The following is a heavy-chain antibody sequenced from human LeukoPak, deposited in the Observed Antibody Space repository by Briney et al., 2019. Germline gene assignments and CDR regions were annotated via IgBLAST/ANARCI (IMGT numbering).Heavy chain of an antibody. CDR1: GFTFDDYA. CDR3: AKDLGDYLAFDY. Sequence: PGGSLRLSCAASGFTFDDYAMHWVRQAPGKGLEWVSGISWNSGSIGYADSVKGRFTISRDNAKNSLYLQMNSLRAEDTALYYCAKDLGDYLAFDYWGQGTLVTVSS. CDR2: ISWNSGSI. J-gene: IGHJ4*02. D-gene: IGHD4-17*01. V-gene: IGHV3-9*01.